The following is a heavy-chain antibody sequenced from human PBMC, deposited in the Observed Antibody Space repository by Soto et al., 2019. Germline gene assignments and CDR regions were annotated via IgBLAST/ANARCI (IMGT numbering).Heavy chain of an antibody. CDR3: AGHGGQWLNWFDP. V-gene: IGHV3-48*01. Sequence: EVQLVESGGGLVQPGGSLRLSCAASGFTFSSYDMNWVRQAPGKGLEWVSYISSSSSTIYYADSVKGRFTISRANAKNTLYLQMNSLRAEDTAVYYCAGHGGQWLNWFDPWGQGILVTVSS. CDR1: GFTFSSYD. CDR2: ISSSSSTI. D-gene: IGHD6-19*01. J-gene: IGHJ5*02.